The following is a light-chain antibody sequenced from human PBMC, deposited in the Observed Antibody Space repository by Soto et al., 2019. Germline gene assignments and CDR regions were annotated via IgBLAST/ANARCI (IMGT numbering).Light chain of an antibody. CDR1: NLGDKY. V-gene: IGLV3-1*01. J-gene: IGLJ2*01. CDR2: QDR. Sequence: SYELTQTPSVSVSPGQTASITCSGNNLGDKYVSWYQQKPGQSPVLVIYQDRKRPSGIPERFSGSNSGNTATLTISGTQAMDEADYYCQAWDSTTVVFGGGTKLTVL. CDR3: QAWDSTTVV.